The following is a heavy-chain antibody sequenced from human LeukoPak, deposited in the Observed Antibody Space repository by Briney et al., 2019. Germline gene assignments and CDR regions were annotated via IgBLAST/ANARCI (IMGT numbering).Heavy chain of an antibody. CDR1: GFTSRRYW. Sequence: GGTLRPSCATSGFTSRRYWMSRVREAPGTELKSLANIKQDGSVTYYVDSVRGRFTISRDNAKNSLYMQMNSLRAEDTAVYYCARDPWPDSSGFPLHHWGQGTLVTVSS. D-gene: IGHD3-22*01. J-gene: IGHJ1*01. CDR3: ARDPWPDSSGFPLHH. CDR2: IKQDGSVT. V-gene: IGHV3-7*01.